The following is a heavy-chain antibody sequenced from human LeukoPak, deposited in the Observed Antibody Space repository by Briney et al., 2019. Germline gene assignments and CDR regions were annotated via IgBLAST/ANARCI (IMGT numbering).Heavy chain of an antibody. V-gene: IGHV3-33*08. CDR1: GFTFSSYG. J-gene: IGHJ4*02. Sequence: PGGSLRLSCAASGFTFSSYGMHWVRQAPGKGLEWVAVIWYDGSNKYYADSVKGRFTISRDNSKNTLYLQMNSLRDEDTAVYYCARGVRWLGPLDYWGQGTLVTVSS. CDR3: ARGVRWLGPLDY. D-gene: IGHD6-19*01. CDR2: IWYDGSNK.